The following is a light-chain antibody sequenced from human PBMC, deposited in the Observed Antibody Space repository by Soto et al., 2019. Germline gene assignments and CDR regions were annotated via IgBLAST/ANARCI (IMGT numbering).Light chain of an antibody. CDR3: QQYNNWRT. CDR2: GAS. CDR1: QSVNSN. V-gene: IGKV3-15*01. J-gene: IGKJ1*01. Sequence: EMVMTQSPATLSVSPGERATLSCRASQSVNSNLAWYQQKPGQAPRLLIYGASTRATGIPARFSGSGSGTEFTLTISSLQSEDFAVYYCQQYNNWRTFGQGTKVEIK.